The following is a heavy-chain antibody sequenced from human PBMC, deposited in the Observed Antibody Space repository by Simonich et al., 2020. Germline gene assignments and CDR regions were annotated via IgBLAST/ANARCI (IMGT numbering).Heavy chain of an antibody. Sequence: EVQLVESGGGLVQPGGSLRLSCAASGFTFSSYSMNWGRQAPGKGLEWVSYISSSSSTINSADSVKGRFTISRDNAKNSLYLQMNSLRAEDTAVYYCARDSSYYAFDIWGQGTMVTVSS. J-gene: IGHJ3*02. CDR1: GFTFSSYS. CDR2: ISSSSSTI. CDR3: ARDSSYYAFDI. D-gene: IGHD5-12*01. V-gene: IGHV3-48*01.